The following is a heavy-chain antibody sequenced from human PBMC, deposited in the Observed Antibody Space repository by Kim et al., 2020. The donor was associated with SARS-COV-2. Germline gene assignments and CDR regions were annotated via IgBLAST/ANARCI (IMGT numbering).Heavy chain of an antibody. J-gene: IGHJ4*02. CDR3: ARRTGTLFDY. D-gene: IGHD1-7*01. CDR2: T. V-gene: IGHV5-51*01. Sequence: TRYSPSFQGQVTISADKSISTVYLQWSSLKASDTAMYYCARRTGTLFDYWGQGTLVTVSS.